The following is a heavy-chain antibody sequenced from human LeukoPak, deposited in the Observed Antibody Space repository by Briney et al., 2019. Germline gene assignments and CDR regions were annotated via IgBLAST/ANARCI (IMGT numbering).Heavy chain of an antibody. CDR3: ARDQWLYGAFDI. V-gene: IGHV3-9*01. D-gene: IGHD3-22*01. J-gene: IGHJ3*02. CDR1: GFTFNDYA. Sequence: PGRPLRLSCAASGFTFNDYAMHWVRQAPGKGLEWVSGISWNSGSVGYADSVKGRFTISRDNAKNSLYLQMNSLRAEDTAVYYCARDQWLYGAFDIWGQGTMVTVSS. CDR2: ISWNSGSV.